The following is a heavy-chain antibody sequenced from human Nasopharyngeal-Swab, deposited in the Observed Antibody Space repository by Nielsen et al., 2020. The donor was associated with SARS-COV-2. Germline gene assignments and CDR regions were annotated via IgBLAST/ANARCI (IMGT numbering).Heavy chain of an antibody. CDR2: IYYSGST. D-gene: IGHD2-15*01. J-gene: IGHJ4*02. V-gene: IGHV4-31*03. CDR3: ARGRWGVVAATRRFDY. CDR1: GGSISSGGYY. Sequence: SETLSLTCTGSGGSISSGGYYWSWLRQHPGKGLEWIGYIYYSGSTYYNPSLKSRVTISVDTSKNQFSLKLSSVTAADTAVYYCARGRWGVVAATRRFDYWGQGTLVTVSS.